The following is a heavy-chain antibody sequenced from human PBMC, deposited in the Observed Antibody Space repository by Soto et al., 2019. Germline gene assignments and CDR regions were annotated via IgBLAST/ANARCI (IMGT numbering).Heavy chain of an antibody. J-gene: IGHJ4*02. CDR1: GGSISSGGYS. D-gene: IGHD3-22*01. Sequence: SETLSLTCAVSGGSISSGGYSWSWIRQPPGKGLEWIGYIYHSGSTYYNPSLKSRVTISVDRSKNQFSLKLSSVTAADTAVYYCARGNYYDSSGYHYYFDYWGQGTLVTVSS. CDR3: ARGNYYDSSGYHYYFDY. CDR2: IYHSGST. V-gene: IGHV4-30-2*01.